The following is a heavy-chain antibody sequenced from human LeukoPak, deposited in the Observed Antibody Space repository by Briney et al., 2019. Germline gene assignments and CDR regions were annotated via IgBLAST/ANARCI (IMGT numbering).Heavy chain of an antibody. Sequence: ASVKVSCKASGYTFTGYYMHWVRQAPGQGLEWMGWINPNSGGTNYAQKFQGRVTMTGDTSISTAYMELSRLRSDDTAVYYCARGDCSSTSCYAGSMDDTRYYYYYMDVWGKGTTVTVSS. V-gene: IGHV1-2*02. CDR2: INPNSGGT. D-gene: IGHD2-2*01. J-gene: IGHJ6*03. CDR1: GYTFTGYY. CDR3: ARGDCSSTSCYAGSMDDTRYYYYYMDV.